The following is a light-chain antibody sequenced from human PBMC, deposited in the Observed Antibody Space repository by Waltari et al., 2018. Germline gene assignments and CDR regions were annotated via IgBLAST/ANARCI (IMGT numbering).Light chain of an antibody. CDR3: NSRDSSGNHHYV. V-gene: IGLV3-19*01. Sequence: SSELTQDPAVSVALGQTVRITCKGDSLRSYYASWYQPKPGQAPVLVIYGKNNRPSGIPDRFSGSSSGNTASLTITGAQAEDEADYYCNSRDSSGNHHYVFGTGTKVTVL. CDR2: GKN. J-gene: IGLJ1*01. CDR1: SLRSYY.